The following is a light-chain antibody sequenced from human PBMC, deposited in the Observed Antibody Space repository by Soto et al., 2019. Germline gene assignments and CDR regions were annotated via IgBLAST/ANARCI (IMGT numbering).Light chain of an antibody. CDR3: QQSYSTLLFT. CDR2: AAS. CDR1: QSISSY. Sequence: DIQMTQSPSSLSASVGDSVTITCRARQSISSYLNWYQQKPGKAPKPLIYAASSLQSGVPLRFSGRGSGTDFTLTISSLQPEDFATYSSQQSYSTLLFTFGPGTKVDIK. J-gene: IGKJ3*01. V-gene: IGKV1-39*01.